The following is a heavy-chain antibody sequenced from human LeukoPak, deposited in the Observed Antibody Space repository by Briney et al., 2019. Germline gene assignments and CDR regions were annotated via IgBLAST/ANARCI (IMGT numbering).Heavy chain of an antibody. J-gene: IGHJ3*02. CDR2: MNPNSGNT. D-gene: IGHD3-9*01. V-gene: IGHV1-8*01. Sequence: ASVKVSCKASGYTFTSYDINWVRQATGQGLEWMRWMNPNSGNTGYAQKFQGRVTMTRNTSISTAYMELSSLRSEDTAVYYCARGRRGRGVLRYFDWLFKNDAFDIWGQGTMVTVSS. CDR1: GYTFTSYD. CDR3: ARGRRGRGVLRYFDWLFKNDAFDI.